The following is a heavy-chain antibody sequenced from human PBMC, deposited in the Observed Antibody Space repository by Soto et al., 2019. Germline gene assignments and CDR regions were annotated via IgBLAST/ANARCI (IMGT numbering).Heavy chain of an antibody. Sequence: QLPLQESGSGLVKPSQTLSLTCAVSGATISSDGYSWSWIRQPRGKGLEWIGYIYHSGSTYHNPSLKSRLIISVDRAKNQFSLNLSSVTAADTAVYYCAAGGGLPRYYWGQGTLVTVSS. V-gene: IGHV4-30-2*01. J-gene: IGHJ4*02. D-gene: IGHD5-12*01. CDR2: IYHSGST. CDR1: GATISSDGYS. CDR3: AAGGGLPRYY.